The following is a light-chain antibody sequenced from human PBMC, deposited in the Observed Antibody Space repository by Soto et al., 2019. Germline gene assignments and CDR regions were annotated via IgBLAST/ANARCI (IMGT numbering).Light chain of an antibody. CDR1: QSVSSY. CDR3: QQRRYWPVT. V-gene: IGKV3-11*01. J-gene: IGKJ1*01. CDR2: DAS. Sequence: ESVLIQSPAIPSMSPGERATLSCRASQSVSSYFAWYQQKPGQAPRLLIYDASNRATGVPARFSGSGSGTDFTLTISSLEPEDFAVYYCQQRRYWPVTFGQGTKVDIK.